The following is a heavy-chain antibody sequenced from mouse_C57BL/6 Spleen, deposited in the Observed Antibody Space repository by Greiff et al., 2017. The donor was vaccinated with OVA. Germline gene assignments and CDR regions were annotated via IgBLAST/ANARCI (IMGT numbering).Heavy chain of an antibody. D-gene: IGHD4-1*02. CDR2: ISSGSSTI. CDR3: AKSTGYAMDY. J-gene: IGHJ4*01. CDR1: GFTFSDYG. Sequence: EVQGVESGGGLVKPGGSLKLSCAASGFTFSDYGMHWVRQAPEKGLEWVAYISSGSSTIYYADTVKGRFTISIDNAKNTLFLQMTSLRSEDTAMYYCAKSTGYAMDYWGQGTSVTVSS. V-gene: IGHV5-17*01.